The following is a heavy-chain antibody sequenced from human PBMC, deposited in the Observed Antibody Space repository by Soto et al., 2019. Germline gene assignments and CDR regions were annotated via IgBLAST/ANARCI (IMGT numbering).Heavy chain of an antibody. CDR1: GFSFSGHW. D-gene: IGHD2-15*01. Sequence: VGSLRLSCVVSGFSFSGHWMSWFRQAPVKGLEWFANINQDGGEKDYVNSVRGRFTISRDNARNSLYLQLNSVRAEDTAVYYCARDGVAAGLYLDLWGRGTLVTVSS. CDR2: INQDGGEK. J-gene: IGHJ5*02. CDR3: ARDGVAAGLYLDL. V-gene: IGHV3-7*01.